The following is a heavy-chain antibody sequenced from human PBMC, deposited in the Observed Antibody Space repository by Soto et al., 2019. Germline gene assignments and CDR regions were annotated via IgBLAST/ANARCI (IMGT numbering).Heavy chain of an antibody. Sequence: LRLSCAASGFTFSHYGMHWVRQAPGKGLEWVAVIWYDGSNKYYADSVKGRFTISRDNSKNTLYLQMNSLRAEDTAVYYCANIPGYGSGYPRRLDYWGQGTLVTVSS. CDR1: GFTFSHYG. V-gene: IGHV3-33*08. CDR2: IWYDGSNK. J-gene: IGHJ4*02. D-gene: IGHD3-3*01. CDR3: ANIPGYGSGYPRRLDY.